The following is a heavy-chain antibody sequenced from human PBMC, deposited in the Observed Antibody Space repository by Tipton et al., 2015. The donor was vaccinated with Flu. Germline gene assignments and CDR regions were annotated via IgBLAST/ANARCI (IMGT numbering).Heavy chain of an antibody. D-gene: IGHD6-19*01. CDR3: ATTNLYSGWYSRGLFDY. Sequence: QSGAEVKKPGSSVKVSCKASGGTFSSYAISWVRQAPGQGLEWMGGIIPIFGTANYAQKFQGRVTITADESTSTAYMELSSLRSEDTAVYYCATTNLYSGWYSRGLFDYWGQGTLVTVSS. CDR2: IIPIFGTA. V-gene: IGHV1-69*01. CDR1: GGTFSSYA. J-gene: IGHJ4*02.